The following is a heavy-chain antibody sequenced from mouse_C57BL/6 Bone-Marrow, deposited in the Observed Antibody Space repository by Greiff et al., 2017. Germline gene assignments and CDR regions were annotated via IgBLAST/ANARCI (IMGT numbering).Heavy chain of an antibody. Sequence: QVQLQQPGAELVMPGASVKLSCKASGYTFTSYWMHWVKQRPGQGLEWIGEIDPSDSYTNYNQKFKGKSTLTVDKSSSTAYMQLSSLTSEDSAVYDCARSVVGAMDYWGQGTSVTVSS. CDR1: GYTFTSYW. CDR2: IDPSDSYT. J-gene: IGHJ4*01. D-gene: IGHD1-1*01. V-gene: IGHV1-69*01. CDR3: ARSVVGAMDY.